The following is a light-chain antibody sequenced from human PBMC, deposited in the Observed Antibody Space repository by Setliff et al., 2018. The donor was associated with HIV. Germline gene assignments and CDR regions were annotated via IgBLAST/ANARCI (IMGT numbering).Light chain of an antibody. J-gene: IGLJ2*01. CDR3: GTWDSSLSAGV. V-gene: IGLV1-51*02. CDR1: SSNIGNKY. CDR2: ENN. Sequence: QSVLTQPPSVSAAPGQKVTISCSGSSSNIGNKYVSWYQQLPGTAPKLLIYENNKRPSGIPDRFSGSKSGTSATLGITGLQTGDEADYYCGTWDSSLSAGVVGGGTK.